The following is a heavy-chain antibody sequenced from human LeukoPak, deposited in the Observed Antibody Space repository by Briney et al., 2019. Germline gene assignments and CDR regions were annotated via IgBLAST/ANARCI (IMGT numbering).Heavy chain of an antibody. CDR3: ARQSSIWNDGTNTDFNY. CDR2: ISTSGFTI. Sequence: GGSLRLSCAASGFTLSSYEMNWVRQAPGKGLEWISYISTSGFTIYYADSVEGRFTISRDNAKNSLSLQMNSLRAEDTAVYYCARQSSIWNDGTNTDFNYWGQGTLVTVSS. V-gene: IGHV3-48*03. CDR1: GFTLSSYE. J-gene: IGHJ4*02. D-gene: IGHD1-1*01.